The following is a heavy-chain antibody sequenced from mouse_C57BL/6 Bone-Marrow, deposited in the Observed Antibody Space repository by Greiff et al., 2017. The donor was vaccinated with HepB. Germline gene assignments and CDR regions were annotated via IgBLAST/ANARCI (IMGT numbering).Heavy chain of an antibody. CDR1: GYSITSGYY. J-gene: IGHJ3*01. D-gene: IGHD4-1*01. CDR2: ISYDGSN. CDR3: ARDGVGPAWFAY. Sequence: EVKLQESGPGLVKPSQSLSLTCSVTGYSITSGYYWNWIRQFPGNKLEWMGYISYDGSNNYNPSLKNRISITRDTSKNQFFLKLNSVTTEDTATYYCARDGVGPAWFAYWGQGTLVTVSA. V-gene: IGHV3-6*01.